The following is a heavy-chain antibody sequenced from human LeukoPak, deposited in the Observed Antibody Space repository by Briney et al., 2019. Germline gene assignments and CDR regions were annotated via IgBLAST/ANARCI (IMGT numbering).Heavy chain of an antibody. CDR2: ISYDGSNK. J-gene: IGHJ4*02. Sequence: QPGGSLRLSCAASGFTFSSYAMHWVRQAPGKGLEWVAVISYDGSNKYYADSVKGRFTISRDNSKNTLYLQMNSLRAEDTAVYYCARDPSAAAGTTVFDYWGQGTLVTVSS. V-gene: IGHV3-30-3*01. CDR3: ARDPSAAAGTTVFDY. D-gene: IGHD6-13*01. CDR1: GFTFSSYA.